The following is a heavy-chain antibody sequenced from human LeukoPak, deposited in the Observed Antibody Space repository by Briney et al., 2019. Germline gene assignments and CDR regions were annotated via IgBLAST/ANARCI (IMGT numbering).Heavy chain of an antibody. D-gene: IGHD3-22*01. Sequence: ASVKVSCKASGYTFTGYYMHWVRQAPGQGLEWMGWINPNSGGTNYAQKLQGRVTMTTDTSTSTAYMELRSLRSDDTAVYYCARDPPDSSGYYPHYFDYWGQGALVTVSS. CDR2: INPNSGGT. V-gene: IGHV1-2*02. CDR1: GYTFTGYY. CDR3: ARDPPDSSGYYPHYFDY. J-gene: IGHJ4*02.